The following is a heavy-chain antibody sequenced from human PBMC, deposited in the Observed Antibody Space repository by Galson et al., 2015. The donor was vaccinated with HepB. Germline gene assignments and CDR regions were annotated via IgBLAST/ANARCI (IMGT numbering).Heavy chain of an antibody. V-gene: IGHV4-31*03. D-gene: IGHD3-22*01. CDR1: GYSISSGGYY. CDR3: ARGRSSPTYYYDSAGYSKYYFDY. J-gene: IGHJ4*02. Sequence: TLSLTCTVSGYSISSGGYYWSWIRQHPGKGLEWIGFIYYSGSTYYNPSLKSRVSISVDTSKNQFSLKLSSVTAADTAVYYCARGRSSPTYYYDSAGYSKYYFDYWGQGTLATVSS. CDR2: IYYSGST.